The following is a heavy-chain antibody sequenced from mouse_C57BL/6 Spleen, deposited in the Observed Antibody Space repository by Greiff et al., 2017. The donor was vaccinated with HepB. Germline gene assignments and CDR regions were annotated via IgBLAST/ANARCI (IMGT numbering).Heavy chain of an antibody. CDR2: IYPRSGNT. CDR3: ARSKAAQAYYAMDY. J-gene: IGHJ4*01. CDR1: GYTFTSYG. D-gene: IGHD3-2*02. V-gene: IGHV1-81*01. Sequence: QVQLQQSGAELARPGASVKLSCKASGYTFTSYGISWVKQRTGQGLEWIGEIYPRSGNTYYNEKFKGKATLTADKSSSTAYMELRSLTSEDSAVYFCARSKAAQAYYAMDYWGQGTSVTVSS.